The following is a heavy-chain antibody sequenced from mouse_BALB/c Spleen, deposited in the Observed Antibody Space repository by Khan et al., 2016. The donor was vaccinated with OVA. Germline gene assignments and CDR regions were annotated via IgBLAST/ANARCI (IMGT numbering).Heavy chain of an antibody. CDR2: MSYSGNT. CDR1: GYSITSDYA. V-gene: IGHV3-2*02. D-gene: IGHD1-1*01. J-gene: IGHJ2*02. CDR3: ARIYGGDFDY. Sequence: EVQLQESGPGLVKPSQSLSLTCTVTGYSITSDYAWNWIRQFPGNKLEWMGFMSYSGNTKYNPSLKSRFSITRDTSKNQFFLQLHSVTTEDTATYYGARIYGGDFDYWGRGTSLTVSS.